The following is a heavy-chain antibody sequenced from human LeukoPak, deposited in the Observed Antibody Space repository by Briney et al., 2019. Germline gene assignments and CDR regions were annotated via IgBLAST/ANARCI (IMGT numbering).Heavy chain of an antibody. V-gene: IGHV4-31*03. Sequence: SQTLSLTCTVSGGSISSGGYYWSWIRQHPGTGLEWIGYIYYSGSTYYNPSLKSRVTISVDTSKNQFSLKLSSVTAADTAVYYCARGLTYYGFWSGYWGAIDYWGQGTLVTVSS. CDR1: GGSISSGGYY. CDR2: IYYSGST. CDR3: ARGLTYYGFWSGYWGAIDY. J-gene: IGHJ4*02. D-gene: IGHD3-3*01.